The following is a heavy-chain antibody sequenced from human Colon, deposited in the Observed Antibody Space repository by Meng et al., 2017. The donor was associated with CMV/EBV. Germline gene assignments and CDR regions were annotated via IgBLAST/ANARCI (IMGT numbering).Heavy chain of an antibody. Sequence: GGSLRLSCAASGFTFINYAMSWVRQAPGKGLEWVSGISGSGYSTYSADSVKGRFTISRDNAKNTLYLQMNSLRAEDTAVYYCARGIGQQLGLPLDYWGQGTLVTVSS. V-gene: IGHV3-23*01. CDR1: GFTFINYA. J-gene: IGHJ4*01. D-gene: IGHD6-13*01. CDR2: ISGSGYST. CDR3: ARGIGQQLGLPLDY.